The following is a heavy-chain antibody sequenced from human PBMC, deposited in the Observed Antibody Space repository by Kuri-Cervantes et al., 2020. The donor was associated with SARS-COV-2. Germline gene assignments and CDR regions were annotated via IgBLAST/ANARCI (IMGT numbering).Heavy chain of an antibody. Sequence: GESLKISCAASGFTFSSYGMHWVRQAPGKGLEWVAFIRYDGSNKYSADSVKGRFTISRDISKNTLYLQMNSLRAEDTAVYYCARDAEKQLDGFDYWGQGTLVTVSS. J-gene: IGHJ4*02. V-gene: IGHV3-30*02. D-gene: IGHD6-13*01. CDR1: GFTFSSYG. CDR3: ARDAEKQLDGFDY. CDR2: IRYDGSNK.